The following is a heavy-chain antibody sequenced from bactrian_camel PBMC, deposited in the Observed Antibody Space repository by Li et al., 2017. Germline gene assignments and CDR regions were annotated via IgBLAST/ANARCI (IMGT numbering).Heavy chain of an antibody. V-gene: IGHV3S55*01. CDR3: AADDHPRRCLGCRDTWCFRY. CDR1: EFTFGTWC. Sequence: HVQLVESGGDSVQAGGSLRLSCQASEFTFGTWCMGWFRQAPGKQREGVASIGSDGSTSYTDSVKGRFTVSKDNAKTTLYLEMNSLTPDDTAMYYCAADDHPRRCLGCRDTWCFRYWGQGTQVTVS. CDR2: IGSDGST. J-gene: IGHJ6*01. D-gene: IGHD1*01.